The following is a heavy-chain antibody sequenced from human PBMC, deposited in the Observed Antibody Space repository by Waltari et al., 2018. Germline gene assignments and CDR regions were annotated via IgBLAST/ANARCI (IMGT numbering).Heavy chain of an antibody. CDR1: GGSISSPY. CDR3: ARDSGSNWFDP. J-gene: IGHJ5*02. Sequence: QVQLQESGPGLVKPSETLSLTCPVSGGSISSPYCSWIRQPPGKGLEWIRYIYYSGSTNYNPSLKSRVTISVDTSKNQFSLKLSSVTAADTAVYYCARDSGSNWFDPWGQGTLVTVSS. CDR2: IYYSGST. D-gene: IGHD3-10*01. V-gene: IGHV4-59*11.